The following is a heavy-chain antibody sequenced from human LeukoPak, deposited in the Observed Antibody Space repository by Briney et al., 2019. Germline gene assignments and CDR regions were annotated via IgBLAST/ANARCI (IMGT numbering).Heavy chain of an antibody. CDR2: IWYDGSNK. D-gene: IGHD2-15*01. CDR1: GFTFSSYA. Sequence: GGSLRLSCAASGFTFSSYAMHWVRQAPGKGLGWVAVIWYDGSNKYYADSVKGRFTISRDSSKNTLYLQMNSLRAEDTAVYYCARDGRVFMDFDYWGQGTLVTVSS. V-gene: IGHV3-30*07. J-gene: IGHJ4*02. CDR3: ARDGRVFMDFDY.